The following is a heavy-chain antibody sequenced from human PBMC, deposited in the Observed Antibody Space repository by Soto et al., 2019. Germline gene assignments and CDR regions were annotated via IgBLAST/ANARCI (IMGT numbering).Heavy chain of an antibody. Sequence: XSVKVSCKASGYSFNAYGVNWVRQAPGQGLEWMGWINTDSGNPSCAQKFQGRVSMTRDTSSGTAYMEMRSLTSDDTAVYYCTRKKCTGDCYLFDYSGQGNLVTVSS. CDR3: TRKKCTGDCYLFDY. CDR1: GYSFNAYG. CDR2: INTDSGNP. V-gene: IGHV1-18*01. D-gene: IGHD2-21*02. J-gene: IGHJ4*02.